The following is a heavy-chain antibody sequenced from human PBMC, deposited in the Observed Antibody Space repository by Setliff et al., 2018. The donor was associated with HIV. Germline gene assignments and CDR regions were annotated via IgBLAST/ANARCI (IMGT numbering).Heavy chain of an antibody. V-gene: IGHV4-34*01. CDR1: GGSFSGYY. J-gene: IGHJ4*02. CDR3: ATNSDTSGYPPPPFDY. D-gene: IGHD3-22*01. Sequence: SETLSLTCAVYGGSFSGYYWSWIRQSPGKGLEWIGEINHSGSTKYNPSLKSRVTISVDTSKNQFSLKLSSVTAADTAVYYCATNSDTSGYPPPPFDYWGQGTLVTVSS. CDR2: INHSGST.